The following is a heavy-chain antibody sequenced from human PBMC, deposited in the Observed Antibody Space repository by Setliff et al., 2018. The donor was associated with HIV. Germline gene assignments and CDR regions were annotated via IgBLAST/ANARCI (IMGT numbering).Heavy chain of an antibody. Sequence: SETLSLTCTVSGDSITNDDYYWGWIRQPPGKGLEWIAIIHYNGRTYYDPSLKSQVTIFVDTSKTQFYLKLRSVTASDTAVYYCARYTSKVDWFDPWGQGTLVTVSS. D-gene: IGHD2-2*02. CDR2: IHYNGRT. CDR1: GDSITNDDYY. V-gene: IGHV4-39*01. J-gene: IGHJ5*02. CDR3: ARYTSKVDWFDP.